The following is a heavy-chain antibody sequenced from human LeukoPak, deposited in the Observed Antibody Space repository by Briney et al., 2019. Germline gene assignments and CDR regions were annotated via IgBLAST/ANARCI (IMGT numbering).Heavy chain of an antibody. CDR1: GYSFTSYW. D-gene: IGHD6-13*01. CDR2: IYPGDSDT. Sequence: GESLKISCKGSGYSFTSYWIGWVRQMPGNGLEWMGIIYPGDSDTRYSPSFQGQVTISADKSISTAYLQWSSLKASDTAMYYCARHGHSSSLWFGYNWFDPWGQGTLVTVSS. CDR3: ARHGHSSSLWFGYNWFDP. J-gene: IGHJ5*02. V-gene: IGHV5-51*01.